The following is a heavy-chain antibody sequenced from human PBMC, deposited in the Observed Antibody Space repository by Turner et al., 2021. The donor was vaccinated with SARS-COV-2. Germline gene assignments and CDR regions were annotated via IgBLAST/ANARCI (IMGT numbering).Heavy chain of an antibody. J-gene: IGHJ4*02. Sequence: QVQLVESGGGVVQPGRSLRLSCAASGFTFSSYGMHWVRQAPGKGREWVAVISYDGSNKYYADSVKGRFTISRDNSKNTRYLQMNSLRAEDTAVYYCAKVGLGSYGPFDYWGQGTLVTVSS. V-gene: IGHV3-30*18. CDR1: GFTFSSYG. CDR2: ISYDGSNK. CDR3: AKVGLGSYGPFDY. D-gene: IGHD5-18*01.